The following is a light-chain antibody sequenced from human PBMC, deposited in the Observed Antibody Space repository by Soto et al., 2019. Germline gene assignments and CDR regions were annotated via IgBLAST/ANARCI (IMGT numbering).Light chain of an antibody. J-gene: IGLJ2*01. Sequence: QSVLTQPPSASGTPGQRVTISCSGSRSNIGSNSVNWYQHLPGTAPKLLIYSNNQRPSGVPDRFSGSKSGTSASLAISGLQSEDDADYYCAAWDDSLSGYVEFGGGTQLTVL. CDR2: SNN. V-gene: IGLV1-44*01. CDR3: AAWDDSLSGYVE. CDR1: RSNIGSNS.